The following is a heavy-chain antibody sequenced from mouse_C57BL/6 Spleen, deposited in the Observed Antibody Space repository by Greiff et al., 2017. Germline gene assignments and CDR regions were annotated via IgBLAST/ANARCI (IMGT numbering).Heavy chain of an antibody. CDR1: GYTFTDYY. V-gene: IGHV1-26*01. CDR3: ARGGDYYGSST. CDR2: INPNNGGT. J-gene: IGHJ2*01. D-gene: IGHD1-1*01. Sequence: EVQLQQSGPELVKPGASVKISCKASGYTFTDYYMNWVKQSHGKSLEWIGDINPNNGGTSYNQKFKGKATLTVDKSSSTAYMELRSLTSEDSAVYYCARGGDYYGSSTWGQGTTLTVSS.